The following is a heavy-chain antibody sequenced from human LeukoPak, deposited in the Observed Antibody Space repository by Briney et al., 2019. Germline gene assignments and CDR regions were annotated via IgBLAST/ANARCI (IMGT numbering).Heavy chain of an antibody. CDR1: GYTFTGYY. V-gene: IGHV1-2*02. D-gene: IGHD5-12*01. CDR2: INPNSGGT. J-gene: IGHJ3*02. Sequence: ASVKVSCKASGYTFTGYYMHWVRQAPGQGLEWMGWINPNSGGTNYAQKFQGRVTLTRDTSISTAYMELTGLRSDDTPVYYCARVRIVATAYDAFDIWGQGTMVTVSS. CDR3: ARVRIVATAYDAFDI.